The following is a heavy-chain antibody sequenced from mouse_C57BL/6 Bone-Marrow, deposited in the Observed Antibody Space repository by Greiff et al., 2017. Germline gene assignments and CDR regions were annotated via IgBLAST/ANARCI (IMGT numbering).Heavy chain of an antibody. CDR1: GYTFTSYW. CDR3: ARSHAYSSNCPFFYYAMDY. J-gene: IGHJ4*01. D-gene: IGHD2-5*01. V-gene: IGHV1-61*01. CDR2: LYPSDSET. Sequence: QVQLQQPGAELVRPGSSVKLSCKASGYTFTSYWMDWVKQRPGQGLEWIGNLYPSDSETHYNQKFKDKATLTVDKSSSTAYMQLSSLTSQGSEVYYCARSHAYSSNCPFFYYAMDYGGQGTSVTVSS.